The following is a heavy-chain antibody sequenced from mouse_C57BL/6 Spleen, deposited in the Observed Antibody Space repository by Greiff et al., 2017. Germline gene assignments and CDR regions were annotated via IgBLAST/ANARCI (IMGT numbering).Heavy chain of an antibody. V-gene: IGHV1-85*01. CDR2: ILPRDGST. CDR1: GYTFTSYD. D-gene: IGHD1-1*01. Sequence: VQLQQSGPELVKPGASVKLSCKASGYTFTSYDINWVKQRPGQGLEWIGWILPRDGSTKYNEKFKGKATLTVDTSSSTAYMELHSLPSEDSAVYFCARGSAITTGYFDVWGTGTTVTVSS. J-gene: IGHJ1*03. CDR3: ARGSAITTGYFDV.